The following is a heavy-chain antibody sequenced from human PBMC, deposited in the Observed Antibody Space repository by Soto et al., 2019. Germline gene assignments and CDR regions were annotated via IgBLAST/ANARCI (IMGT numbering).Heavy chain of an antibody. J-gene: IGHJ3*02. V-gene: IGHV3-30-3*01. D-gene: IGHD2-21*02. CDR3: ARESHIVVVTAIEAFDI. CDR1: GFTFSSYA. Sequence: PGGSLRLYCAASGFTFSSYAMHCVRQAPGKGLEWVAVISYDGSNKYYADSVKGRFTISRDNSKNTLYLQMNSLRAEDTAVYYCARESHIVVVTAIEAFDIWGQGTMVTVSS. CDR2: ISYDGSNK.